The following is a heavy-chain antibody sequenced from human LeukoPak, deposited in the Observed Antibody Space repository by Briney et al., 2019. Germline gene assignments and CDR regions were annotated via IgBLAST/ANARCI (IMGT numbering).Heavy chain of an antibody. CDR3: ARGLYGDFDY. CDR2: IFYSGST. V-gene: IGHV4-39*07. Sequence: SETLSLTCTVSGGSIRNDNYYWGLIRQPPGKGLEWIGSIFYSGSTYYNPSLKSRVTISIATSKNQFSLKLSSVTAADTAVYYCARGLYGDFDYWGQGTLVTVSS. J-gene: IGHJ4*02. D-gene: IGHD4-17*01. CDR1: GGSIRNDNYY.